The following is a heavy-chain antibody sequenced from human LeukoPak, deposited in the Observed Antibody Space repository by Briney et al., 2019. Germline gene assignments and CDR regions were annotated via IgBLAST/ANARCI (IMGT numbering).Heavy chain of an antibody. D-gene: IGHD2-21*01. V-gene: IGHV1-69*04. CDR2: IIPILGIA. Sequence: GASVKVSCKASGGTFSSYAISWVRQAPGQGLEWMGRIIPILGIANYAQKFQGGVTITADKSTSTAYMELSSLRSEDTAVYYCARGSIASEAKIFDPWGQGTLVTVSS. CDR1: GGTFSSYA. CDR3: ARGSIASEAKIFDP. J-gene: IGHJ5*02.